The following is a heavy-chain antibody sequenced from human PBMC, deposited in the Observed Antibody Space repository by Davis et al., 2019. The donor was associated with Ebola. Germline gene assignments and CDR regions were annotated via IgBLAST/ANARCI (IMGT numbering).Heavy chain of an antibody. Sequence: ASVKVSCKASGYTFTSYDINWVRQATGQGLEWMGWMNPNSGNPGYAQKFQGRVTMTRNTSISPAYMELSSLRSEDTAVYYCAIPGYSSGWYYYYGMDVWGKGTTVTVSS. V-gene: IGHV1-8*01. J-gene: IGHJ6*04. D-gene: IGHD6-19*01. CDR3: AIPGYSSGWYYYYGMDV. CDR1: GYTFTSYD. CDR2: MNPNSGNP.